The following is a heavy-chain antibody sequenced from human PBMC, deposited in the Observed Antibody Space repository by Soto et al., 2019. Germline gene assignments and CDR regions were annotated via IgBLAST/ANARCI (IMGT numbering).Heavy chain of an antibody. CDR2: IWYDGSNK. V-gene: IGHV3-33*01. CDR1: GFTFSSYG. CDR3: ARADYGSGSYYWAPLFDY. D-gene: IGHD3-10*01. J-gene: IGHJ4*02. Sequence: QVQLVESGGGVVQPGRSLRLSCAASGFTFSSYGMHWVRQAPGKGLEWVAVIWYDGSNKYYADSVKGRFTISRDNSKNTLYLQMNSLRAEDTAVYYCARADYGSGSYYWAPLFDYWGQGTLVTVSS.